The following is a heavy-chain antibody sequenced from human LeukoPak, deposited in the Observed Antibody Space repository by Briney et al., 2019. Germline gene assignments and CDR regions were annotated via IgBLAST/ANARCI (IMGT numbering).Heavy chain of an antibody. V-gene: IGHV1-2*02. J-gene: IGHJ4*02. CDR2: INPNSGGT. CDR1: GYTFTGYY. CDR3: ARDQAVAGTRAADY. D-gene: IGHD6-19*01. Sequence: GASVKVSCKASGYTFTGYYMHWVRQAPGQGLEWMGWINPNSGGTNYAQKFQGRVTMTRDTSISTAYMELSRLRSDDTAVYYCARDQAVAGTRAADYWGQGTLVTVSS.